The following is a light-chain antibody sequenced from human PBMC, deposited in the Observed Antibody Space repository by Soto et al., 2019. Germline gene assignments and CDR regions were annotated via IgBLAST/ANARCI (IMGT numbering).Light chain of an antibody. Sequence: IQMTQSPSTLSASLGDRVTMTCRASQSLDRDYLAWYQQKPGKAPNLLIYKASTLESGVPSRFSGGGSGTAFTITISRMQNGDFATYYCQHYNTYPWTFGQGTKV. CDR2: KAS. CDR3: QHYNTYPWT. V-gene: IGKV1-5*03. CDR1: QSLDRDY. J-gene: IGKJ1*01.